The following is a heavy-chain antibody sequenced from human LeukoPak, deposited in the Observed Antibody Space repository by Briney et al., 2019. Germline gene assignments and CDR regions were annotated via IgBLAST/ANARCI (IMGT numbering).Heavy chain of an antibody. V-gene: IGHV4-30-4*01. CDR1: GGSISSGDYY. CDR3: AREWELDPVLDY. CDR2: IYYSGST. J-gene: IGHJ4*02. Sequence: SETLSLTCTVSGGSISSGDYYWSWIRQPPGKGLEWIGYIYYSGSTYYNPSLKSRVTISVDTSKNQFSLKLSSVTAADTAVYYCAREWELDPVLDYWGQGTLLTVSS. D-gene: IGHD1-26*01.